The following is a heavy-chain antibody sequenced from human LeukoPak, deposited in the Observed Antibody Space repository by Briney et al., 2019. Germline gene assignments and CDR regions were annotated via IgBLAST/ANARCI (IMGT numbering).Heavy chain of an antibody. D-gene: IGHD4-17*01. Sequence: SETLSLTCTVSGGSISSSSYYWGWIRQPPGKGLEWIGSIYYSGSTYYNPSLKSRVTISVDTSKNQFSLKLSSVTAADTAVYYCAREVATVTSYYYYYYMDVWGKGTTVTISS. CDR3: AREVATVTSYYYYYYMDV. J-gene: IGHJ6*03. CDR2: IYYSGST. V-gene: IGHV4-39*02. CDR1: GGSISSSSYY.